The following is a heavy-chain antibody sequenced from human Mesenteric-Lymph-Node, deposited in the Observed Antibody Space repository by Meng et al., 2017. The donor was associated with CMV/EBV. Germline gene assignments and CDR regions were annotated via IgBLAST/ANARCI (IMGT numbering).Heavy chain of an antibody. D-gene: IGHD6-6*01. V-gene: IGHV3-53*01. CDR2: IYSGGST. J-gene: IGHJ4*02. CDR3: ARDGLAYYFDS. Sequence: GESLKISCAASGFTVSGHHMSWVRQAPGKGLEWVSVIYSGGSTYFADSVKGRFTISRGYSKNTLYLQMNSLRVEDTAVYYCARDGLAYYFDSWGQGTPVTVSS. CDR1: GFTVSGHH.